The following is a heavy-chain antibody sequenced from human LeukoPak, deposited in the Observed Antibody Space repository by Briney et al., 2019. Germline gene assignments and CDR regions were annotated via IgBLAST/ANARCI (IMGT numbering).Heavy chain of an antibody. D-gene: IGHD5-24*01. CDR2: VIRDGSFT. J-gene: IGHJ4*02. CDR3: VKEGDAFNFDY. CDR1: GFTFRSYW. V-gene: IGHV3-74*01. Sequence: GGSLRLSCAASGFTFRSYWMHWVRQAPGKGLEWVSRVIRDGSFTNYADSVKGRFTISRDNAKNTLYLQLSSLRAEDTAVYFGVKEGDAFNFDYGGQGSWVTASS.